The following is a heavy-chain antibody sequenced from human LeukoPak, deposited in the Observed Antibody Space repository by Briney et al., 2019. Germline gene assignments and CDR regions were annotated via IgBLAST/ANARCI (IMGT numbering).Heavy chain of an antibody. CDR1: GGSISSGDYY. V-gene: IGHV4-30-4*01. CDR3: ARQGAYLYYGMDV. J-gene: IGHJ6*02. Sequence: SQTLSLTCTVSGGSISSGDYYWSWIRQPPGKGLEWIGYIYYSGSTYYNPSLKSRVTISVDTSKNQFSLKLSSVTATDTAVYYCARQGAYLYYGMDVWGQGTTVTVSS. D-gene: IGHD4/OR15-4a*01. CDR2: IYYSGST.